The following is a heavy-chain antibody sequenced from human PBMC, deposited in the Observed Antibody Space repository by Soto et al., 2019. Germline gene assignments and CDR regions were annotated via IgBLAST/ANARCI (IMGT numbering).Heavy chain of an antibody. Sequence: LRLSCAASGFTFSSYAMSWVRQAPGKGLEWVSAISGSGASTYYADSVKGRFTISRDRSKNTLYLQMNSLRAEDTALYYCAKDPDTASHFDYWGQGTLVTVSS. CDR1: GFTFSSYA. CDR3: AKDPDTASHFDY. J-gene: IGHJ4*02. CDR2: ISGSGAST. V-gene: IGHV3-23*01. D-gene: IGHD5-18*01.